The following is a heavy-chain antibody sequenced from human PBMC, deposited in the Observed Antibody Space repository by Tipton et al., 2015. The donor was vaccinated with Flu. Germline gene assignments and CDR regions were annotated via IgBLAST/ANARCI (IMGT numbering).Heavy chain of an antibody. CDR2: ISSSGSTI. D-gene: IGHD3-3*01. CDR1: GFTFSDYY. Sequence: SLRLSCAASGFTFSDYYMSWIRQAPGKGLEWVSYISSSGSTIYYADSVKGRFTISRDNAKNSLYLQMNSLRAEDTAVYYCARTVDFWSGYSPYYFDYWGQGTLVTVSS. CDR3: ARTVDFWSGYSPYYFDY. J-gene: IGHJ4*02. V-gene: IGHV3-11*01.